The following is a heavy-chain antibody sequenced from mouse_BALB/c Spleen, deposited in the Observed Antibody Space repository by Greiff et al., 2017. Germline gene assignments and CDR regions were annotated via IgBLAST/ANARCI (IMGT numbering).Heavy chain of an antibody. J-gene: IGHJ4*01. V-gene: IGHV2-6-7*01. CDR2: IWGDGST. Sequence: QVQLKESGPGLVAPSQSLSITCTVSGFSLTGYGVNWVRQPPGKGLEWLGMIWGDGSTDYNSALKSRLSISKDNSKSQVFLKMNSLQTYDTARYYGARDWVYYYAMDDWGQGTSVTVSS. D-gene: IGHD4-1*01. CDR3: ARDWVYYYAMDD. CDR1: GFSLTGYG.